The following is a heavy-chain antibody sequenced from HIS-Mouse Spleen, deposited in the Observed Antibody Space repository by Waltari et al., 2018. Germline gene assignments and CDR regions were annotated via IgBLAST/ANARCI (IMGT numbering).Heavy chain of an antibody. J-gene: IGHJ5*02. V-gene: IGHV4-59*08. CDR1: GGSIRSYY. Sequence: VQLQESGPGLVKPSETLSLTCTVSGGSIRSYYWSWNREPPGKGLDWIGYSYYSGSTNYNPSLKSRVTISVDTSKNQFSLKLSSVTAADTAVYYCARHPSYCSGGSCYTTNWFDPWGQGTLVTVSS. D-gene: IGHD2-15*01. CDR2: SYYSGST. CDR3: ARHPSYCSGGSCYTTNWFDP.